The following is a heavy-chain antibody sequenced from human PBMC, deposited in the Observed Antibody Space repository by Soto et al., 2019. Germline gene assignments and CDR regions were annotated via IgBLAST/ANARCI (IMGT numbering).Heavy chain of an antibody. J-gene: IGHJ2*01. CDR1: GFTFSSYG. CDR2: IWYDGSNK. V-gene: IGHV3-33*01. D-gene: IGHD2-15*01. CDR3: ARDLPEYCSGGSCYPNWYFDL. Sequence: PGGSLRLSCAASGFTFSSYGMHWVRQAPGKGLEWVAVIWYDGSNKYYADSVKGLFTISRDNSKNTLYLQMNSLRAEDTAVYYCARDLPEYCSGGSCYPNWYFDLWGRGTLVTVSS.